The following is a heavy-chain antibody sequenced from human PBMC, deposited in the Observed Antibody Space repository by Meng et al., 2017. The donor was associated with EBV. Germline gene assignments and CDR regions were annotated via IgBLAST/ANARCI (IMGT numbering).Heavy chain of an antibody. CDR2: LIPMSDAP. V-gene: IGHV1-69*01. CDR1: GGTFRSDA. J-gene: IGHJ4*02. D-gene: IGHD3-10*01. Sequence: QGEVGESGAEVKKAGVSVEGSFKTSGGTFRSDAVSWVRQAPGQGLEWMGGLIPMSDAPYYAQKFQDRVTITADESTSTHYMDLSGLRSEDTAVYYCASESGRGFTPDYWGQGTLVTVSS. CDR3: ASESGRGFTPDY.